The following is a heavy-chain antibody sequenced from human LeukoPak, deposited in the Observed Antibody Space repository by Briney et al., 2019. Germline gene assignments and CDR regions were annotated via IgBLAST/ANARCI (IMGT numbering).Heavy chain of an antibody. CDR1: GYTFTGYY. J-gene: IGHJ4*02. V-gene: IGHV1-2*06. Sequence: GASVKVSCKASGYTFTGYYMHWVRQAPGQGLEWMGRINPNSGGTNYAQKFQGRVTMTRDTSISTAYMELSRLRSDDTAVYYCARVFLGIVATNDYWGQGTLVTVSS. CDR3: ARVFLGIVATNDY. D-gene: IGHD5-12*01. CDR2: INPNSGGT.